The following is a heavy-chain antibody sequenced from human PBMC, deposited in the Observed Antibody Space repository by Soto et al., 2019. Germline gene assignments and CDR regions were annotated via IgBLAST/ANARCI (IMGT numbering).Heavy chain of an antibody. CDR1: GYRFTIYG. J-gene: IGHJ4*02. CDR2: ISTHNGSP. V-gene: IGHV1-18*01. Sequence: QVQLVQSGAEVKQPGASVKVSCRASGYRFTIYGISWVRQAPGQGLEWMGWISTHNGSPNYSQKFQDRLTMTTDASTNTAYMELTGLRSDDTAVYFCARRSDYGDYWGQGSLVVVSS. CDR3: ARRSDYGDY.